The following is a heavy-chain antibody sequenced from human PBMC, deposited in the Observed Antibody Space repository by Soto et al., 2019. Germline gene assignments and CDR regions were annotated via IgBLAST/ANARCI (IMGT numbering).Heavy chain of an antibody. J-gene: IGHJ4*02. CDR3: GGHLAAADY. CDR1: GYIFINYY. Sequence: QVHLVQSGAEVKKPGASVKVSCKASGYIFINYYIHWVRQAPGQGLEWIGIINPNGGSTNYAQKFGGGVTVAGATSRSIVYRDLSSRRSADPAVFSWGGHLAAADYGGKGTLVTVSS. D-gene: IGHD6-13*01. V-gene: IGHV1-46*01. CDR2: INPNGGST.